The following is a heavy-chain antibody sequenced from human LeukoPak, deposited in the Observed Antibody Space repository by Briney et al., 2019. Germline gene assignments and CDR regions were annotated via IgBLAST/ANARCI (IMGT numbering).Heavy chain of an antibody. D-gene: IGHD3-16*01. J-gene: IGHJ3*02. CDR1: GFTFRDYY. Sequence: GGSLRLSCVASGFTFRDYYMSWIRRAPGKGLEWVSCISSSSSYIDYADSVKGRFTVSRDNAKNSLNLQMNSLRAEDTALYYCARGDASLQRNDALDIWGQGTMVSVSS. V-gene: IGHV3-11*06. CDR2: ISSSSSYI. CDR3: ARGDASLQRNDALDI.